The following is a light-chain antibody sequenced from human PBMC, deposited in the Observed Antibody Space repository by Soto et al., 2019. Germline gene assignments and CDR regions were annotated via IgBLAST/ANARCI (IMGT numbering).Light chain of an antibody. CDR1: QSVSSY. J-gene: IGKJ1*01. CDR2: GAS. Sequence: EIVLTQSPATLSLSPGERATLSCRASQSVSSYLAWYQQKPGQAPRLLNDGASSRATGIPDRFSGSGSGTEFTLTISSLQSEDFAVYYCQQYNNWPPWTFGRGTKVDIK. CDR3: QQYNNWPPWT. V-gene: IGKV3D-15*01.